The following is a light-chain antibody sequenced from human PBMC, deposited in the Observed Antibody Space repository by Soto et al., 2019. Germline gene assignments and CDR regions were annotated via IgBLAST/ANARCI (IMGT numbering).Light chain of an antibody. Sequence: DTVLTQSPATLSLSPGERATLSCRASQSVSSSYLAWYQQKPGQAPRLLIYGASSRATGIPDRFSGSGSGTDFTLTISRLEPEDFAVYYCQQYGSSPPWTFGQGTKVEIK. CDR3: QQYGSSPPWT. CDR2: GAS. CDR1: QSVSSSY. V-gene: IGKV3-20*01. J-gene: IGKJ1*01.